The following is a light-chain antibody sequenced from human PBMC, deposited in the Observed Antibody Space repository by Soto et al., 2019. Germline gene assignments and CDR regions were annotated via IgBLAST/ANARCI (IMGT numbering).Light chain of an antibody. Sequence: EIVLTQFPATLSLSPGERATLSCRASQSVSTYFAWYQQKPGQAPRLLIYDPSNRATGIPARFSGSGSGTDFTLTISSLEPEDFAVYYCQQRISWPLTFGQGTKVEIK. CDR3: QQRISWPLT. CDR1: QSVSTY. CDR2: DPS. J-gene: IGKJ1*01. V-gene: IGKV3-11*01.